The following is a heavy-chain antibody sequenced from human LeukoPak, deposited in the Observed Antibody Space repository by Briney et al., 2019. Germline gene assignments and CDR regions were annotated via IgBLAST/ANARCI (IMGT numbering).Heavy chain of an antibody. CDR3: ARSRSIRRFDAFDI. Sequence: GESLKISCKAAAYTFSGYWIGWGRQMPGKGLEWMGMIYPGDSDTRYSPAFQGQVTISVDMSLSTAYLQWSGLKASDTAMYYCARSRSIRRFDAFDIWGQGTMVAVSS. CDR1: AYTFSGYW. J-gene: IGHJ3*02. V-gene: IGHV5-51*01. CDR2: IYPGDSDT. D-gene: IGHD2-2*01.